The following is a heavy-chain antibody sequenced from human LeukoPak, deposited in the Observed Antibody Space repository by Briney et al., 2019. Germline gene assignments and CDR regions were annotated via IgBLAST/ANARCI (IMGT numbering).Heavy chain of an antibody. Sequence: PGGSLRLSCAASGFTFSSYAMHWVRQAPGKGLEYVSAISSNGGSTYYANSVKGRFTISRDNSKNTLYLQMGSLRAEDMAVYYCARVGYSNYDYYYYGMDVWGQGTTVTVSS. D-gene: IGHD4-4*01. V-gene: IGHV3-64*01. CDR1: GFTFSSYA. J-gene: IGHJ6*02. CDR3: ARVGYSNYDYYYYGMDV. CDR2: ISSNGGST.